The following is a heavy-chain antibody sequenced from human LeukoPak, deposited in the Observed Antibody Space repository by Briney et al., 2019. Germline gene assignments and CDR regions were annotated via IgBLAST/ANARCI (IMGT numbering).Heavy chain of an antibody. Sequence: ETLSLTCAVYGGSFSGYYWSWIRQPPGKGLEWVSAISGGGGSTYYADSVKGRFTISRDDSKNTLYLQMNSLRAEDTAVYYCAKLIDYWGQGTLVTVSS. CDR3: AKLIDY. J-gene: IGHJ4*02. CDR1: GGSFSGYY. CDR2: ISGGGGST. D-gene: IGHD4/OR15-4a*01. V-gene: IGHV3-23*01.